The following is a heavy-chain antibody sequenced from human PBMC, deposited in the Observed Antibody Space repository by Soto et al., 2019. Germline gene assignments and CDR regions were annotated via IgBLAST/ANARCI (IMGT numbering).Heavy chain of an antibody. CDR3: ARGGTGDYGDYGDYYFDY. D-gene: IGHD4-17*01. CDR2: INHSGST. Sequence: QVQLQQWGAGLLKPSETLSLTCAVYGGSFSGYYWSWIRQPPGKGLEWIGEINHSGSTNYNPSLKSRVTISVDTSKNQFYLKLSSVTAADTAVYYCARGGTGDYGDYGDYYFDYWGQGTLVTVSS. CDR1: GGSFSGYY. J-gene: IGHJ4*02. V-gene: IGHV4-34*01.